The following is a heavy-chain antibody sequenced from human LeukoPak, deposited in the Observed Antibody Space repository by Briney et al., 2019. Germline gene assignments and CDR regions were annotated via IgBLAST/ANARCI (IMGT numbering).Heavy chain of an antibody. CDR3: AREASIVLMVYANWFDP. CDR1: GFTFSSYW. CDR2: INSDGSST. J-gene: IGHJ5*02. Sequence: GSLRLSCAASGFTFSSYWMHWVRQAPGKGLVWVSRINSDGSSTSYADSVKGRFTISRDNAKNTLYLQMNSLRAEDTAVYYCAREASIVLMVYANWFDPWGQGTLVTVSS. D-gene: IGHD2-8*01. V-gene: IGHV3-74*01.